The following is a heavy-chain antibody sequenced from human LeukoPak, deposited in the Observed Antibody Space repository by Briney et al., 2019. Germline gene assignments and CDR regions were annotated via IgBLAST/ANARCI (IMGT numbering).Heavy chain of an antibody. D-gene: IGHD2-15*01. V-gene: IGHV3-48*03. CDR3: ARGYCSGGSCYGGDY. Sequence: PGGSLRLSCAASGFTFSNYEMNWVRQAPGKGLEWVSYISRSGTTIYYAERRFTISRDNAKNSLYLLMNSLRAEDTAIYYCARGYCSGGSCYGGDYWGQGTLVTVSS. CDR2: ISRSGTTI. J-gene: IGHJ4*02. CDR1: GFTFSNYE.